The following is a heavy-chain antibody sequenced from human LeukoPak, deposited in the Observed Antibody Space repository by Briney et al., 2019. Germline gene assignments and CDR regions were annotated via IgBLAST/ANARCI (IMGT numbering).Heavy chain of an antibody. CDR1: GGSISSSSYY. J-gene: IGHJ4*02. CDR3: ARDGGACGDCIRDFDY. CDR2: IHYSGYT. Sequence: SETLSLTCTVSGGSISSSSYYWGWIRQPPGKGLEWIGTIHYSGYTYYSPSLKSRLTISVDTSKNQFSLNLSSVTAADTAVYYCARDGGACGDCIRDFDYWGQGTLVTVSS. D-gene: IGHD2-21*02. V-gene: IGHV4-39*07.